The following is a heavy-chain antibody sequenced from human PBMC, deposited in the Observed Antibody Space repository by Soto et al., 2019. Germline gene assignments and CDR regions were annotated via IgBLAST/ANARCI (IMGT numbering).Heavy chain of an antibody. CDR2: ISSSSSYI. Sequence: GGSLRLSCAASGFTFSSYSMNWVRQAPGKGLEWVSSISSSSSYIYYADSVKGRFTISRDNAKNSLYLQMNSLRAEDTAVYYCARAPVAGTFDWFDPWGQGTLVTVSS. CDR1: GFTFSSYS. D-gene: IGHD6-19*01. J-gene: IGHJ5*02. CDR3: ARAPVAGTFDWFDP. V-gene: IGHV3-21*01.